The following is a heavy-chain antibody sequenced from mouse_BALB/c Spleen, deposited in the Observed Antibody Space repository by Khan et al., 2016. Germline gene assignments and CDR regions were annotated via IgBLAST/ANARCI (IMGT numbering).Heavy chain of an antibody. D-gene: IGHD2-3*01. V-gene: IGHV9-3-1*01. Sequence: LVESGPELKKPGETVKISCKASGYTFTNYGMNWVKQAPGKGLKWMGWINTYTGEPTYADDFKGRFAFSLETSSSTAYLQINNLKHEDTATYFCASIYDGYYVGLYYAMDYWGQGTSVTVSS. CDR3: ASIYDGYYVGLYYAMDY. J-gene: IGHJ4*01. CDR2: INTYTGEP. CDR1: GYTFTNYG.